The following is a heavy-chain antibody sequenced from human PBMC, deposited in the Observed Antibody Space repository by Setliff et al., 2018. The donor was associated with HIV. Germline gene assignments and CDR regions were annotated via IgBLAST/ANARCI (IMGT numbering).Heavy chain of an antibody. CDR1: GGTFSSYA. CDR3: ARVPSGAAGLVRAGFDF. J-gene: IGHJ4*01. D-gene: IGHD6-25*01. V-gene: IGHV1-18*01. CDR2: INIDSGHT. Sequence: GASVKVSCKASGGTFSSYAISWVRQAPGQGLEWMGGINIDSGHTNFAQKFQDRVTVTTDTSTNTTYMELRVLRSDDTATYSCARVPSGAAGLVRAGFDFWGQGTLVTVSS.